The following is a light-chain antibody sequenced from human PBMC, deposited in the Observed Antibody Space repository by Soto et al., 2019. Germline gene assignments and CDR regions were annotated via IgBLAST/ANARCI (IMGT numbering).Light chain of an antibody. CDR1: QSISNW. CDR2: DVS. CDR3: QQYDSYSWT. J-gene: IGKJ1*01. V-gene: IGKV1-5*01. Sequence: DMQMTQYPSTLSASVGDRVTITCRASQSISNWLAWYQQKPGKAPKVLIYDVSSLESGVPSRFSGSGSGTEFILTITSLQPDDFATYYCQQYDSYSWTFDQGTKVDIK.